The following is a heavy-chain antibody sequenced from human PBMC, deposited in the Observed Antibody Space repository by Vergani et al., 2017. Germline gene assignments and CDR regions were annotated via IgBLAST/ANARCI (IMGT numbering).Heavy chain of an antibody. CDR1: GYTFTSYD. Sequence: QVQLVQSGAEVKKPGASVKVSCKASGYTFTSYDINWVRQATGQGLKWMGWMNPNSGDTGFAQKFQGRVTMTRNTSISTAYMELSSLRSEDTAVYYWARGYNWNDYFDYWGQGTLVTVSS. D-gene: IGHD1-1*01. V-gene: IGHV1-8*01. CDR2: MNPNSGDT. J-gene: IGHJ4*02. CDR3: ARGYNWNDYFDY.